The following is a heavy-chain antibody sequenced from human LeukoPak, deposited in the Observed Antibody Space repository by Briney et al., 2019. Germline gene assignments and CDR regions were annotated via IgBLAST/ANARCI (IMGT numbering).Heavy chain of an antibody. CDR1: GFTFSNYA. CDR2: ITKSGGSP. V-gene: IGHV3-23*01. Sequence: GGSLRLSCVASGFTFSNYAMSWVRQAPGEGLEWVSTITKSGGSPYYTDSVKGRFTISRDNSKNTLFLQMNSLRAEDTAVYYCANLIVAVIALQGNSDPGLWGQGTVVTVSS. J-gene: IGHJ3*01. D-gene: IGHD2-21*01. CDR3: ANLIVAVIALQGNSDPGL.